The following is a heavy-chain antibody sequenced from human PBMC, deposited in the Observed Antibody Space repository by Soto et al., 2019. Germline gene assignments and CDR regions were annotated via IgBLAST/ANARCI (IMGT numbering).Heavy chain of an antibody. V-gene: IGHV3-7*05. CDR1: GFTFSSYW. CDR2: IKQDGSEK. Sequence: GGSLRLSCAASGFTFSSYWMSWVRQAPGKGLEWVANIKQDGSEKYYVDSVKGRFTISRDNAKNSLYLQMNSLRAEDTAVYYCARYDPGSRWYYGAFDIWGQGTMVTVSS. CDR3: ARYDPGSRWYYGAFDI. D-gene: IGHD6-13*01. J-gene: IGHJ3*02.